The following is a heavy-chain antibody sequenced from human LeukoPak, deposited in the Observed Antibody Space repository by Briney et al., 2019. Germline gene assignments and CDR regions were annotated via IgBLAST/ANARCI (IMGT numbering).Heavy chain of an antibody. CDR2: ISYDGSNK. J-gene: IGHJ4*02. Sequence: GGSLTLSCAASGFTFSSYRMHWVRQAPGKGLEWVAVISYDGSNKYYADSVKGRFTISRDNSKNTLYLQMNSLRAEDTAVYYCAKAPSGGITGTSPTYWGQGTLVTVSS. V-gene: IGHV3-30*18. CDR3: AKAPSGGITGTSPTY. D-gene: IGHD1-20*01. CDR1: GFTFSSYR.